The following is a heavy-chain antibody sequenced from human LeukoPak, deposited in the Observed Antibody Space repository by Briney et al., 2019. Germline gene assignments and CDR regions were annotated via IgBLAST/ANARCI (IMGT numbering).Heavy chain of an antibody. CDR3: AHFRGGAFDF. Sequence: SETLSLTCTVSGGSISSSSFYWGWIRQPPGKRLEWIGSIYYSGSTYCNPSLKSRVTISVDTSKNEFSLRLSSVTAADTAVYYCAHFRGGAFDFWGRGTMVTVSS. J-gene: IGHJ3*01. CDR2: IYYSGST. CDR1: GGSISSSSFY. V-gene: IGHV4-39*01. D-gene: IGHD3-16*01.